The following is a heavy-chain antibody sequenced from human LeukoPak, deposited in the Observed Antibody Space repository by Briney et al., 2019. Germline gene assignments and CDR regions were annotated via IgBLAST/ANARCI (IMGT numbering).Heavy chain of an antibody. CDR3: PRGRQDVTMIVVVMTAVSYYLDV. V-gene: IGHV4-34*01. CDR2: MNLSEST. D-gene: IGHD3-22*01. J-gene: IGHJ6*03. CDR1: GGSFSGHY. Sequence: SETLSLTCAVYGGSFSGHYWTWIRQTPGKGLEWIGEMNLSESTSYNPSLKSRVTISVDTSKNQFSLKLSSVTAADTAVYYCPRGRQDVTMIVVVMTAVSYYLDVWGKGTTVTVS.